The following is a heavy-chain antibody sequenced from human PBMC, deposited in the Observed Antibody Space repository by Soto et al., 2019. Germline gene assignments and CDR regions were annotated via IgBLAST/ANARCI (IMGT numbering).Heavy chain of an antibody. D-gene: IGHD3-10*01. CDR1: GGSISSSSYY. J-gene: IGHJ3*02. V-gene: IGHV4-39*01. CDR2: VYYSGST. CDR3: ASLTIRPPGAFDI. Sequence: PSETLSLTCTVSGGSISSSSYYWGWIRQPPGKGLEWIGSVYYSGSTYYNPSLKSRVTISVDTSKNQFSLKLSSVTAADTAVYYCASLTIRPPGAFDIWGQGTMVT.